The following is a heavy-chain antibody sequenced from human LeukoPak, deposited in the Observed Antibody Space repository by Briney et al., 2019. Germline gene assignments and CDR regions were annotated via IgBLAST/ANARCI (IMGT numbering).Heavy chain of an antibody. CDR2: IYYRSKWYS. D-gene: IGHD6-6*01. Sequence: SQTLSLTCAISGDSVSSNSAAWNWIRQSPSRGLEWLGKIYYRSKWYSDYAVSVKSRITINPDTSKNQFSLQLNSVTPEDTAVYYCATNRGSSPGLDFWGQGTLVTVSS. V-gene: IGHV6-1*01. J-gene: IGHJ4*02. CDR3: ATNRGSSPGLDF. CDR1: GDSVSSNSAA.